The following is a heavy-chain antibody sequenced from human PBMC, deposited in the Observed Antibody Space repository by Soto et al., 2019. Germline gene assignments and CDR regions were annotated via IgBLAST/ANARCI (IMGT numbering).Heavy chain of an antibody. J-gene: IGHJ6*02. CDR2: INPTTGGT. D-gene: IGHD3-22*01. CDR1: GYSLTEYY. CDR3: AREEGYYDSSGYSDRYYYYYGMDV. Sequence: ASVKVSFKSSGYSLTEYYLHWVRQAPGQGLEWMGWINPTTGGTTYAQKFQGRVTMTRDTSTSTVYMELSSLRSEDTAVYYCAREEGYYDSSGYSDRYYYYYGMDVWGQGTTVTVSS. V-gene: IGHV1-2*02.